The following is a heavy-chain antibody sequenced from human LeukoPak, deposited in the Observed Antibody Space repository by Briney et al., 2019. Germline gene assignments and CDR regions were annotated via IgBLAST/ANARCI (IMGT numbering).Heavy chain of an antibody. CDR3: ARGLHPMVTDVGWGTWFDP. V-gene: IGHV4-38-2*02. J-gene: IGHJ5*02. Sequence: SETLSLTCIVSGYSISSSYYWCLIRQPPGKGLEWIGIVDYSGTTYYNPSLEGRFTISRDTSKNQFSLKMNCVTVADTSIYYFARGLHPMVTDVGWGTWFDPWGQGILVTASS. CDR2: VDYSGTT. CDR1: GYSISSSYY. D-gene: IGHD2-21*02.